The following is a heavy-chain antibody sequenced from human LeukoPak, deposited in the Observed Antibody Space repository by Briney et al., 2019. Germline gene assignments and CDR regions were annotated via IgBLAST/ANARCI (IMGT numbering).Heavy chain of an antibody. D-gene: IGHD3-3*01. Sequence: GASVKVSCKASGGTFSSYAISWVRPAPGQGLEWMGGIIPIFGTANYAQKFQGRVTITADESTSTAYMELSSLRSEDTAVYYCARGGFWSGYYTGYYYYYGMDVWGQGTTVTVSS. CDR1: GGTFSSYA. CDR3: ARGGFWSGYYTGYYYYYGMDV. CDR2: IIPIFGTA. J-gene: IGHJ6*02. V-gene: IGHV1-69*13.